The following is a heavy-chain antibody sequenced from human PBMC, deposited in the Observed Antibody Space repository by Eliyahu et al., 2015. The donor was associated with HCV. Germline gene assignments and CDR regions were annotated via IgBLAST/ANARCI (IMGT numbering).Heavy chain of an antibody. D-gene: IGHD2/OR15-2a*01. CDR3: VRRSSTTAWSVFDY. CDR1: EFSLNTRGVS. CDR2: ISWNDDA. J-gene: IGHJ4*02. V-gene: IGHV2-5*01. Sequence: QITLKESGPTLVKPTQTLTLTCTFSEFSLNTRGVSVGWVRQPPGKALEWLALISWNDDAHYSPSLQTRLTITKDTSKNQVVLSMTNMEPVDTATYYCVRRSSTTAWSVFDYWGPGTLVAVSS.